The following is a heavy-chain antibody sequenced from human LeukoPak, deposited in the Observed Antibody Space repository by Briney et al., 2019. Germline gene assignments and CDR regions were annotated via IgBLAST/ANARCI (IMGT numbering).Heavy chain of an antibody. V-gene: IGHV4-59*01. J-gene: IGHJ6*02. Sequence: SGTLSLTCTVSGGSISSYYWSWIRQSPGKGLEWIGYTHYSGNTKYNSSLKSRVTISLDTSKNQFSLRLSSVTAADTAVYYCASLIRQGHYAMDVWGQGTMVTVSS. CDR3: ASLIRQGHYAMDV. CDR1: GGSISSYY. CDR2: THYSGNT.